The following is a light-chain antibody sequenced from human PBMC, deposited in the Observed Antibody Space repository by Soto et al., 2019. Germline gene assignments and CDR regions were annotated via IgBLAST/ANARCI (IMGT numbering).Light chain of an antibody. CDR3: LLSHGRARV. CDR2: DTS. CDR1: TGAVTGGHY. J-gene: IGLJ3*02. V-gene: IGLV7-46*01. Sequence: QTVVTQEPSLTVSPGGSVTLTCGSNTGAVTGGHYPYWFQRKPGQAPRTLIYDTSNKHSWTPARFSGSLLGGKAALTLSGAQPEDEAEYYCLLSHGRARVFGGGTKVTVL.